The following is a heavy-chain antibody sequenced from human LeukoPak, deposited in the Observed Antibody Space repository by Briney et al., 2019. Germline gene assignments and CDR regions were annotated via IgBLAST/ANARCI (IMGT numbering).Heavy chain of an antibody. CDR1: GDSIATGIHY. J-gene: IGHJ4*02. Sequence: SETLPLTCTVSGDSIATGIHYWGWIRQPPGKGLEWIGSVFYTGNTYYNPSLKSRVTISVDTSKNQFSLKLSSVTAADTAVYYCARGRSRYGSGSASPLVYWGQGTLVTVSS. CDR2: VFYTGNT. CDR3: ARGRSRYGSGSASPLVY. D-gene: IGHD3-10*01. V-gene: IGHV4-39*07.